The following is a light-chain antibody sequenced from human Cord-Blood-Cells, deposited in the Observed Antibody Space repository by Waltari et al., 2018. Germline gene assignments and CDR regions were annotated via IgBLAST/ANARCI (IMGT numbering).Light chain of an antibody. J-gene: IGKJ1*01. CDR3: QQSYSTPWT. CDR1: QSISSY. V-gene: IGKV1-39*01. CDR2: AAS. Sequence: DIQMTQSPSSLSASVGDRITITCRASQSISSYLNCYQQKPGKAPKLLIYAASRLQSGVPSRFSGSGSGTDFTLTISSLQPEDFATYYCQQSYSTPWTFGQGTKVEIK.